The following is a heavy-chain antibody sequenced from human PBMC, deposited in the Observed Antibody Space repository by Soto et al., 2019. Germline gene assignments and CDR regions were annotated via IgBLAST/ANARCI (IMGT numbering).Heavy chain of an antibody. V-gene: IGHV1-18*01. D-gene: IGHD3-22*01. Sequence: GASVKVSCKASGYTFTSYGISWARQAPGQGLEWMGWISAYNGNTNYAQKLQGRVTMTTDTSTSTAYMELRSLRSDDTAVYYCAREGYYDSSGYAWFDPWGQGTLVTVSS. CDR3: AREGYYDSSGYAWFDP. J-gene: IGHJ5*02. CDR1: GYTFTSYG. CDR2: ISAYNGNT.